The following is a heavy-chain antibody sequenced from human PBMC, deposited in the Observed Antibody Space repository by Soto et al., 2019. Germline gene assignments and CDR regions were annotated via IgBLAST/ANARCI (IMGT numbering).Heavy chain of an antibody. J-gene: IGHJ4*02. CDR3: VRDHRRDY. Sequence: EVQLLESGGGLVQPGGSLRLSCAASGFTFSNYWMHWVRQAPGKGLVWVSRISSDGGSTDYADYVKGRFTISRDNAKNTLYLQMNRLRADDTAVYYYVRDHRRDYWGQGTLVTVSS. V-gene: IGHV3-74*01. CDR2: ISSDGGST. CDR1: GFTFSNYW.